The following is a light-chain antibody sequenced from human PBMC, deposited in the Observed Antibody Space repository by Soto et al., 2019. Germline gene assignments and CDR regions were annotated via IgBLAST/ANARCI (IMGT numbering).Light chain of an antibody. V-gene: IGLV2-14*01. Sequence: QSVLTQPASVSRSPGQSITISCTGSRSDVGGYNSVSWYQQHPGKAPKLIIYEVSHRPSGVSNRFSGSKSGNTASLTISGLQAEDEADYYCTSYTSTSTLVFGGGTKLTVL. J-gene: IGLJ2*01. CDR2: EVS. CDR1: RSDVGGYNS. CDR3: TSYTSTSTLV.